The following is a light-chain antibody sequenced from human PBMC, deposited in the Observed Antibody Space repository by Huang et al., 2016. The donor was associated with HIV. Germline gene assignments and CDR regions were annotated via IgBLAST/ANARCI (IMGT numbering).Light chain of an antibody. CDR1: QGISNS. J-gene: IGKJ1*01. CDR3: QQCYTSPT. Sequence: DIQMTQSPSSLSAFVGDTVTITCRASQGISNSVAWYQQKPGKAPKLLLYSTSRLESGVPSRFRGGGSGTDYTLTINSLQPDDFATYYCQQCYTSPTFGQGSKVEIK. V-gene: IGKV1-NL1*01. CDR2: STS.